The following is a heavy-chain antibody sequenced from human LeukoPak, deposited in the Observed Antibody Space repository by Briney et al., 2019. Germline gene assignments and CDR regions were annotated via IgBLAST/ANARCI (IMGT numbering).Heavy chain of an antibody. V-gene: IGHV3-30*18. CDR3: AKDSPVSGWSFDY. CDR1: GFTFSSYG. CDR2: ISYDGSNK. J-gene: IGHJ4*02. D-gene: IGHD6-19*01. Sequence: GRSLRLSCAASGFTFSSYGMHWVRQAPGKGLEWVAVISYDGSNKYYADSVKGRFTISRDNSKNTLYLQMNSLRAEVTAVYYCAKDSPVSGWSFDYWGQGTLVTVSS.